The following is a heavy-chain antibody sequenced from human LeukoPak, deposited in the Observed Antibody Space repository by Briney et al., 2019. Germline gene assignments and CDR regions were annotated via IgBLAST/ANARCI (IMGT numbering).Heavy chain of an antibody. CDR2: ISGSSGDT. J-gene: IGHJ4*02. Sequence: PGGSLRLSCAASGFTFSSYAMSWVRQAPGKGLEWVSAISGSSGDTYYADSVKGRFTISRDNSKNTLYLQMNNLRAEDTAIYFCAKVRHTSGWKSYYFEFWGQGTLVTVSS. V-gene: IGHV3-23*01. CDR3: AKVRHTSGWKSYYFEF. CDR1: GFTFSSYA. D-gene: IGHD6-19*01.